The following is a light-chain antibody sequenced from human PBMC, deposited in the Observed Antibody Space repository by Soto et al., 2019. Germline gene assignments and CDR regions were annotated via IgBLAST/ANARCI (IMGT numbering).Light chain of an antibody. CDR3: TAYAGSTTPVL. Sequence: QSVLTQPPSASGSPGQSVTISCTGTSSDVGAYSYVSWYQQHPGKAPKLMIYEVSKRPSGVSNRFSGSKSGDTASLTVSDLQAEDEADYYCTAYAGSTTPVLFGGGTKLTVL. CDR2: EVS. CDR1: SSDVGAYSY. V-gene: IGLV2-8*01. J-gene: IGLJ2*01.